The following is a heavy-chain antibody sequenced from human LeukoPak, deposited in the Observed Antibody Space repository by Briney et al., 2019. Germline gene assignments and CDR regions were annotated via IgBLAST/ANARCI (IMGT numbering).Heavy chain of an antibody. J-gene: IGHJ4*02. V-gene: IGHV3-23*01. Sequence: GGSLRLSCAASGITFTSYAMSWVRQAPGKGLEWVSAISGSGGSTYYADSVKGRFTISRDNSKNTLYLQMNSLRAEDTAVYYCAKADRITIFGVAHNWGQGTLVTVSS. CDR2: ISGSGGST. D-gene: IGHD3-3*01. CDR3: AKADRITIFGVAHN. CDR1: GITFTSYA.